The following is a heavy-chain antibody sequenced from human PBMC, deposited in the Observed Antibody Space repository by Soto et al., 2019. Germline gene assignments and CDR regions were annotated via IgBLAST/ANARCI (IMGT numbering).Heavy chain of an antibody. CDR1: GGSFSGYY. CDR3: ARAPSGGRGVAFS. V-gene: IGHV4-34*01. D-gene: IGHD3-10*01. J-gene: IGHJ5*02. CDR2: INHSGST. Sequence: SETLSLTCAVYGGSFSGYYWGWIRQPPGKGLEWIGEINHSGSTNYNPSLKSRVTISVDTSKNQFSLKLSSVTAADTAVYYCARAPSGGRGVAFSWGQGTLVTVSS.